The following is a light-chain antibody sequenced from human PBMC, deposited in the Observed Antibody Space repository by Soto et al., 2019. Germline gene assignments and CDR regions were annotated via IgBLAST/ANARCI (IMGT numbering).Light chain of an antibody. V-gene: IGLV2-14*01. J-gene: IGLJ2*01. CDR3: SSYTNSSTLVG. CDR1: SSDVGGYNF. CDR2: EVS. Sequence: QSALTQPASVSGSPGQSITISCTGTSSDVGGYNFVSWYQHHPGKAPKLIIYEVSNRPSGVSNRLSASKSGNTASLTISGLQAEDEADYYCSSYTNSSTLVGFGGGTKLTVL.